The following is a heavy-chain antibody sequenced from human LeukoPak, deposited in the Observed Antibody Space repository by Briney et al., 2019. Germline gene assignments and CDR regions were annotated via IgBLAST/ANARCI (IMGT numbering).Heavy chain of an antibody. J-gene: IGHJ4*02. Sequence: SVKVSCKASGFTFTSSAMQRVRQARGQRLEWIGWIVVGSGNTNYAQKFQERVTITRDMSTSTAYMELSSLRSEDTAVYYCARDPGPTVTYYFDYWGQGTLVTVSS. CDR2: IVVGSGNT. CDR1: GFTFTSSA. CDR3: ARDPGPTVTYYFDY. D-gene: IGHD4-17*01. V-gene: IGHV1-58*02.